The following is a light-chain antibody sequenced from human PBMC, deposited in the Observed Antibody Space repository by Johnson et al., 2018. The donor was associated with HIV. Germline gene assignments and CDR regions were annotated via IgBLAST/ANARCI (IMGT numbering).Light chain of an antibody. CDR2: DNH. CDR1: NSNFGNYY. V-gene: IGLV1-51*01. J-gene: IGLJ1*01. Sequence: QSVLTQPPSVSAAPGQKVTISCSGNNSNFGNYYLSWYQHLPGTAPKLLIYDNHKRPSGIPDRFSGSKSGTSATLGITGLQTGDEADYFCGTWDSSLSGYVFWTGTKVTVL. CDR3: GTWDSSLSGYV.